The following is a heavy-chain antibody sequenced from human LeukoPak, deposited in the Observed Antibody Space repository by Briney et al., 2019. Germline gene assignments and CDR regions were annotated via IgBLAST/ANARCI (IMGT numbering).Heavy chain of an antibody. V-gene: IGHV4-4*09. CDR1: GGSISSSY. J-gene: IGHJ6*03. CDR3: ARQIAAPGNNYYYMDV. Sequence: PSETLPLICTVSGGSISSSYWTWIRQPPGKGLEWIGYIYTSGSTDYNHALKSRVTISVDTSKNQFSLKLTSVTAADTAMYYCARQIAAPGNNYYYMDVWGKGTTVTVSS. D-gene: IGHD6-13*01. CDR2: IYTSGST.